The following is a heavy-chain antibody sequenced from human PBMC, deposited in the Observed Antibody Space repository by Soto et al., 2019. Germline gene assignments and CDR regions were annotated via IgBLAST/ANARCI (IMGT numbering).Heavy chain of an antibody. J-gene: IGHJ3*02. Sequence: GSLRLSCAASGFTFSSYAMSWVRQAPGKGLEWVSAISGSGGSKYYADSVKGRFTISRDNSKNTLYLQMNSLRAEDTAVYYCAKDLGYGDYVFGPNSAFDIWGQGTMVTVSS. D-gene: IGHD4-17*01. CDR3: AKDLGYGDYVFGPNSAFDI. V-gene: IGHV3-23*01. CDR1: GFTFSSYA. CDR2: ISGSGGSK.